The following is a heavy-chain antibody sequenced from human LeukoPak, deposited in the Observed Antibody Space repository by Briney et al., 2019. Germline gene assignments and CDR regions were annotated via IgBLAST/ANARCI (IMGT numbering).Heavy chain of an antibody. Sequence: HGESLKISCKGLGYGFSTYWNAWVRQRPGKGLEWMGITHPGGSETRYDPSFQGQVTISADRSTSTAYLQWSSLRASDTAMYYCARASRDGYNQNFDHWGQGTLVTVSS. J-gene: IGHJ4*02. CDR3: ARASRDGYNQNFDH. D-gene: IGHD5-24*01. V-gene: IGHV5-51*01. CDR2: THPGGSET. CDR1: GYGFSTYW.